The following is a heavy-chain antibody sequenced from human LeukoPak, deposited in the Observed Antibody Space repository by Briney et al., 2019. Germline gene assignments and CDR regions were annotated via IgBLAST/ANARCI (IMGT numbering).Heavy chain of an antibody. V-gene: IGHV4-61*01. CDR3: ARTRDGYRSYYYMDV. D-gene: IGHD5-24*01. CDR1: GGSISSSSYY. Sequence: SETLSLTCTVSGGSISSSSYYWSWIRQPPGKGLEWIGYIYYSGSTNYNPSLKSRVTISVDMSKNQFSLKLSSVTAADTAVYYCARTRDGYRSYYYMDVWGKGTTVTISS. CDR2: IYYSGST. J-gene: IGHJ6*03.